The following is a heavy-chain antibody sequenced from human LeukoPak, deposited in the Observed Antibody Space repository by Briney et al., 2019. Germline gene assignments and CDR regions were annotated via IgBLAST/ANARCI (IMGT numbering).Heavy chain of an antibody. Sequence: SVKVSCKASGGTFSSYAISWVRQAPGQGLEWMGGIIPIFGTANYAQKFQGRVTITTDESTSTAYMELSSPRSEDTAVYYCAREGSYCGGDCYSGSGWFDPWGQGTLVTVSS. CDR3: AREGSYCGGDCYSGSGWFDP. CDR1: GGTFSSYA. CDR2: IIPIFGTA. V-gene: IGHV1-69*05. J-gene: IGHJ5*02. D-gene: IGHD2-21*02.